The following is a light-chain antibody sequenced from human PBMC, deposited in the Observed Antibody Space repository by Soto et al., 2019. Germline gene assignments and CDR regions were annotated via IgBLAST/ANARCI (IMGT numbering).Light chain of an antibody. CDR1: QGLSNY. CDR3: QKYNSSRFT. V-gene: IGKV1-27*01. Sequence: DIQMTQSPSSLSASVGDRVTITCRASQGLSNYLAWYQQKPGKVPKLLIYDASTLQSGVPSRFSSSGSGTDFTLTISSLQPEDVATYYCQKYNSSRFTFGPGTKVDI. CDR2: DAS. J-gene: IGKJ3*01.